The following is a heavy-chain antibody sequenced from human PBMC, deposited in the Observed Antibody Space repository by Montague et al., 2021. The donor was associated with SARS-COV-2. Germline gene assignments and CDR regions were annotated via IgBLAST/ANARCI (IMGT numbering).Heavy chain of an antibody. CDR2: IYYSGST. CDR3: ARDRGGGLGGVITAYYFDY. Sequence: SETLSLTCTVSGGSVSSGSYYWSWIRQPPGKGLEWIGYIYYSGSTNYNPSLKSRVTISVDTSKNQFSLKLSSVTAADTAVYYCARDRGGGLGGVITAYYFDYWGQGILVTVSS. J-gene: IGHJ4*02. V-gene: IGHV4-61*01. CDR1: GGSVSSGSYY. D-gene: IGHD3-16*01.